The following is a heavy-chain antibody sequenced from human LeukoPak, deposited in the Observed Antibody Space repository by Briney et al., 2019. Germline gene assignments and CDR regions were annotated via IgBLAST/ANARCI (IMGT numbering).Heavy chain of an antibody. CDR1: GGTFSSYA. Sequence: GASVKVSCKASGGTFSSYAISWVRQAPGQGLEWMGGIIPIFGTANYAQKFQGRVTITADESTSTAYMELSSLRSEDTAVYYCARVGWNGGNSGRVLVWDYWGQGTLVTVSS. V-gene: IGHV1-69*13. J-gene: IGHJ4*02. D-gene: IGHD4-23*01. CDR2: IIPIFGTA. CDR3: ARVGWNGGNSGRVLVWDY.